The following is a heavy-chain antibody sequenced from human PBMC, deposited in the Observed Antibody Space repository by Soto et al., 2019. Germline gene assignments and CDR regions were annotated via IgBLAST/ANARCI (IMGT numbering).Heavy chain of an antibody. D-gene: IGHD1-1*01. Sequence: PGGSLRLSCAASGLTFRNYVMHWVRQAPGKGLEWVAVMSYDASNKYYVDSVKGRFTISRDSSKNTLYLQMSSLRPEDTAVYYCATDSSHLWNHKPNFYSNGVDVWGQGTTLTVS. CDR3: ATDSSHLWNHKPNFYSNGVDV. CDR1: GLTFRNYV. CDR2: MSYDASNK. J-gene: IGHJ6*02. V-gene: IGHV3-30*03.